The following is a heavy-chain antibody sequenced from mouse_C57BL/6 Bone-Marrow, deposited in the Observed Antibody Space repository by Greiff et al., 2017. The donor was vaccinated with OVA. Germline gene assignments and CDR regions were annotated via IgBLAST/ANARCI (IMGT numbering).Heavy chain of an antibody. CDR2: IYPRSGNT. D-gene: IGHD1-1*01. V-gene: IGHV1-81*01. CDR3: ARRDYYGSSPHWYFDV. CDR1: GYTFTSYG. Sequence: VKVVESGAELARPGASVKLSCKASGYTFTSYGISWVKQRTGQGLEWIGEIYPRSGNTYYNEKFKGKATLTADKSSSTAYMELRSLTSEDSAVYFCARRDYYGSSPHWYFDVWGTGTTVTVSS. J-gene: IGHJ1*03.